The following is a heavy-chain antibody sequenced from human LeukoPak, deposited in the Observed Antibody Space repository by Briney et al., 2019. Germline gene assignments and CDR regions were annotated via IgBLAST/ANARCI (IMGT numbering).Heavy chain of an antibody. CDR2: ISYDGSK. CDR3: AKDCRVALDY. D-gene: IGHD5-12*01. J-gene: IGHJ4*02. CDR1: GFTFSSYG. Sequence: GGSLRLSCAASGFTFSSYGMHWVRQAPGKGLEWVAVISYDGSKYYADSVKGRFTISRDNSKNTLYLQMNSLRAEDTAVYYCAKDCRVALDYWGQGTLVTVSS. V-gene: IGHV3-30*18.